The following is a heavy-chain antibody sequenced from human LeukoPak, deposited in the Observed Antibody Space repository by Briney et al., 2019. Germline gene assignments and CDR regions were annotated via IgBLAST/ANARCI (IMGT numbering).Heavy chain of an antibody. CDR2: IYTSGST. Sequence: SETLSLTCTVSGDSISNYYWSWIRQPAGKGLEWIGRIYTSGSTNYNPSLKSRVTISVDTSKNQFSLKLSSVTAADTAVYYCAREVYYYDSSGKEDYFDYWGQGTLVTVSS. CDR3: AREVYYYDSSGKEDYFDY. CDR1: GDSISNYY. D-gene: IGHD3-22*01. J-gene: IGHJ4*02. V-gene: IGHV4-4*07.